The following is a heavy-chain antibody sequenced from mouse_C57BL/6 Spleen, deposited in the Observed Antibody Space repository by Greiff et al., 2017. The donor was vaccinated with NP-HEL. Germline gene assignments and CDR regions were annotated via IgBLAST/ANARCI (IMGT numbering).Heavy chain of an antibody. Sequence: EVQLVESGGGLVKPGGSLKLSCAASGFTFSSYAMSWVRQTPEKRLEWVATISDGGSYTYYPDNVKGRFTISRDNAKNNLYLQMSHLKSEDTAMYYCAREDYDESRYYFDYWGQGTTLTVSS. CDR2: ISDGGSYT. D-gene: IGHD2-4*01. CDR1: GFTFSSYA. V-gene: IGHV5-4*01. CDR3: AREDYDESRYYFDY. J-gene: IGHJ2*01.